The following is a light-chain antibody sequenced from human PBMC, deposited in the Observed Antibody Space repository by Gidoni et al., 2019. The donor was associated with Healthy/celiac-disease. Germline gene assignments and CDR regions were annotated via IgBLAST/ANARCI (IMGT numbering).Light chain of an antibody. CDR2: WAS. CDR1: QSVLYSFNDKSY. V-gene: IGKV4-1*01. CDR3: QQYYSTPRLT. J-gene: IGKJ4*01. Sequence: DIAMTQSPDPLAVPLGERATINCKSSQSVLYSFNDKSYLAGYQQKPGQPPKLLIYWASTRESGVPDRFSGGGSGTDFSLTISSLQAEDVAVYYCQQYYSTPRLTFGGGTKVEIK.